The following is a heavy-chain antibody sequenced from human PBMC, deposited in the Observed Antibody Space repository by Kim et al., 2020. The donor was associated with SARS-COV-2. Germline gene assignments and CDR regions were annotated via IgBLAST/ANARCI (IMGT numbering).Heavy chain of an antibody. Sequence: GGSLRLSCAASGFTFSSYAMHWVRQAPGKGLEWVAVISYDGSNKYYADSVKGRFTISRDNSKNTLYLQMNSLRAEDTAVYYCASYSGFDYYDSSGYYDHDAFDICGQGTMVTVSS. V-gene: IGHV3-30*04. CDR1: GFTFSSYA. CDR3: ASYSGFDYYDSSGYYDHDAFDI. J-gene: IGHJ3*02. CDR2: ISYDGSNK. D-gene: IGHD3-22*01.